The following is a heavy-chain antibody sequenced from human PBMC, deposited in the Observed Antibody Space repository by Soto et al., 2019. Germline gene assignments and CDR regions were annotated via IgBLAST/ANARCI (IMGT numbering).Heavy chain of an antibody. CDR3: ARDTYYYYFMDV. V-gene: IGHV4-59*01. CDR1: GGSISSYY. Sequence: QVQLQESGPGLVKPSETLSLTCTVSGGSISSYYWSWIRQPPGKGLEWIGYIYYSGSTNYNPSPKSRGTISVDPSKNQFSLKLSSVTAADTAVYYCARDTYYYYFMDVWGKGTAVTVSS. J-gene: IGHJ6*03. CDR2: IYYSGST.